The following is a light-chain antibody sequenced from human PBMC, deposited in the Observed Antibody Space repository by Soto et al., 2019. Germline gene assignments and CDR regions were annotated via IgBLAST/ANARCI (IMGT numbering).Light chain of an antibody. J-gene: IGLJ2*01. CDR2: EGS. CDR1: SSDVGNYNL. CDR3: CSYAGTTTFRVL. Sequence: QSVLTQTASVSGSPGQSITISCTGTSSDVGNYNLVSWYQQHPGKAPKLMIYEGSKRPSGASNRFSGSKSGNTASLTISGLQAEDEADYYCCSYAGTTTFRVLFGGGTKLTVL. V-gene: IGLV2-23*03.